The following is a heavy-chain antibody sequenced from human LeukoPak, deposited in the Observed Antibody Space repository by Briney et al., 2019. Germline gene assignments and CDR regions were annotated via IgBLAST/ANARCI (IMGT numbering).Heavy chain of an antibody. Sequence: ASVKVSCKASGYTFTGYYMRWVRQAPGQGLEWMGWINPNSGGTNYAQKFQGRVTMTRDTSISTAYMELSRLRSDDTAVYYCASSRGTMYDFWSGPRDYWGQGTLVTVSS. CDR1: GYTFTGYY. V-gene: IGHV1-2*02. CDR3: ASSRGTMYDFWSGPRDY. J-gene: IGHJ4*02. CDR2: INPNSGGT. D-gene: IGHD3-3*01.